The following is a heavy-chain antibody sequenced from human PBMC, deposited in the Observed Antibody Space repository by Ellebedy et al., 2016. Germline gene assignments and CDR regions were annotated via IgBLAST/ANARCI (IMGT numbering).Heavy chain of an antibody. D-gene: IGHD6-19*01. CDR2: ISVATGKT. V-gene: IGHV1-18*01. J-gene: IGHJ4*02. CDR3: AREHRRGWQGEY. Sequence: ASVKVSCXASNYTFSTYGISWVRQAPGQGLEWMGWISVATGKTRNAQKFQARVTMTADTSTSTAYMELRSLTSDDTAVYYCAREHRRGWQGEYWGQGTLVTVSS. CDR1: NYTFSTYG.